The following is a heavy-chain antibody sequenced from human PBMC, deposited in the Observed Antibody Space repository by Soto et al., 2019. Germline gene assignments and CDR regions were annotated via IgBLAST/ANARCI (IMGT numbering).Heavy chain of an antibody. CDR3: ARASNTSAYYIPYGLDV. J-gene: IGHJ6*02. Sequence: QVQLVQSGAEVKKPGSSVKVSCKTSGGTFSRNVISWVRQAPGQGLEWMGGIIPLSGTANYAQQFQGRVAXTXXEYTSTAYMELNSLRSEDAAVYYCARASNTSAYYIPYGLDVWGPGTTVTVSS. V-gene: IGHV1-69*05. CDR1: GGTFSRNV. D-gene: IGHD3-22*01. CDR2: IIPLSGTA.